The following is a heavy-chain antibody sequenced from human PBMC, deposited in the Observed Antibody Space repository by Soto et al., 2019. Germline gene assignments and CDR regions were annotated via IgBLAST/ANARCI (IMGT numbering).Heavy chain of an antibody. Sequence: QVQLVQSGAEVKKPGASVKVSCKASGYTFTSYGISWVRQAPGQGLEWMGWISAYNGNTNYAQKLQGRVTMTTDTTTKTAYIELRSLRYDGTAVYYCARAEGGSGWYSSSNAFDIWGQGTMVTVSS. D-gene: IGHD6-19*01. V-gene: IGHV1-18*01. CDR3: ARAEGGSGWYSSSNAFDI. CDR2: ISAYNGNT. CDR1: GYTFTSYG. J-gene: IGHJ3*02.